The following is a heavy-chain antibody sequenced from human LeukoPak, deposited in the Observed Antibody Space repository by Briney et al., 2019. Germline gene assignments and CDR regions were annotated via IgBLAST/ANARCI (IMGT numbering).Heavy chain of an antibody. CDR1: GASISSYY. CDR2: IYYIGST. D-gene: IGHD4-11*01. Sequence: SETLSLTCSVSGASISSYYWSWIRQPPGKGLEWIGYIYYIGSTNYNPSLKSRVTISLDTSKNQFSLKLSSVTAADTAVYYCARRGGAYSFDYWGQGTLVTVSS. CDR3: ARRGGAYSFDY. V-gene: IGHV4-59*08. J-gene: IGHJ4*02.